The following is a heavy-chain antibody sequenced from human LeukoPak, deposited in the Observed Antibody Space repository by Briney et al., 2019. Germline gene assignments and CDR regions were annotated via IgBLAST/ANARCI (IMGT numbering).Heavy chain of an antibody. Sequence: PSQTLSLTCTVSGGSISSGSYYWSWIRQPAGKGLEWIGRIYTSGSTNYNPSLKSRVTISVGTSKNQFSLKLSSVTAADTAVYYCARGGDWFDYWGQGTLVTVSS. CDR3: ARGGDWFDY. D-gene: IGHD3-9*01. V-gene: IGHV4-61*02. J-gene: IGHJ4*02. CDR1: GGSISSGSYY. CDR2: IYTSGST.